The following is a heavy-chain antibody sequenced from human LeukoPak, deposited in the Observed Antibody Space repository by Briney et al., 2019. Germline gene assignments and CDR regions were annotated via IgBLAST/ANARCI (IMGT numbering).Heavy chain of an antibody. V-gene: IGHV1-2*06. J-gene: IGHJ4*02. CDR2: INPNSGGT. CDR3: ARVSSSWYYYFDY. D-gene: IGHD6-13*01. Sequence: ASVKVSCTASGYTFTGYYMHWVRQAPGQGLEWMERINPNSGGTNYAQKFQGRVTMTRDTSISTAYMELSRLRSDDTAVYYCARVSSSWYYYFDYWGQGTLVTVSS. CDR1: GYTFTGYY.